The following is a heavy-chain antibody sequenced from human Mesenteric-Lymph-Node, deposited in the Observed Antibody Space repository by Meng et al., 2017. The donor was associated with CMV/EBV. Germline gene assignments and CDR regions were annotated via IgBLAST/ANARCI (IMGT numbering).Heavy chain of an antibody. CDR1: GFTFSSYA. D-gene: IGHD5-12*01. Sequence: GESLKISCAASGFTFSSYAMHWVRQAPGKGLEWVSVIYSGGSTYYADSVKGRFTISRDNSKNTLYLQMNSLRAEDTAVYYCARAVDSGYDLSGFDYWGQGTLVTVSS. J-gene: IGHJ4*02. CDR3: ARAVDSGYDLSGFDY. CDR2: IYSGGST. V-gene: IGHV3-66*02.